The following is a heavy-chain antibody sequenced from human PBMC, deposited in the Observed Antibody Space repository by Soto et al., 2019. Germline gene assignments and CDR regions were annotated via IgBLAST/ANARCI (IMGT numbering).Heavy chain of an antibody. D-gene: IGHD2-2*01. CDR3: ARWASCSSNSCYDNFRCGLAV. CDR1: GYTFTNYG. CDR2: ITASNGNA. J-gene: IGHJ6*02. Sequence: QVQLVQSGPEVKNPGASLKVSCKASGYTFTNYGITWVRQAPGQGLEWMGWITASNGNANYAQEIQGRLTLTRDTSTNSASMELWRLRSDDTAVYYCARWASCSSNSCYDNFRCGLAVWGQGTTVIVSS. V-gene: IGHV1-18*01.